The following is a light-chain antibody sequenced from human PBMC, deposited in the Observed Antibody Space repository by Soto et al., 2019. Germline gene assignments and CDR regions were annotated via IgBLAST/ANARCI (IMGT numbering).Light chain of an antibody. CDR2: DAS. CDR1: QSISRY. CDR3: QQRTNWPPVIT. J-gene: IGKJ5*01. Sequence: EIVLPQYTATLSLSPGERATLSCRASQSISRYLAWYQQKPGQAPRLLIYDASNRATGIPARFSGSGSGTDFTLTISSLEPEDFAVYYCQQRTNWPPVITFGQGTRLEIK. V-gene: IGKV3-11*01.